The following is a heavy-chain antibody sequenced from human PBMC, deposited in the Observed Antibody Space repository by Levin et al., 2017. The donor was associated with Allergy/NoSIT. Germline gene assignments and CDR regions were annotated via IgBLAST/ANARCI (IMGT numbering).Heavy chain of an antibody. V-gene: IGHV3-23*01. CDR3: AKGRYSGYYPFDY. CDR2: ISGNGDTT. J-gene: IGHJ4*02. D-gene: IGHD3-22*01. CDR1: GFTFSSLP. Sequence: GGSLRLSCVASGFTFSSLPMSWVRQAPGKGLEWVSAISGNGDTTYYTDSVKGRFTISRDNSKNTLFLQMNSLRAEDTALYYCAKGRYSGYYPFDYWGQGTLVTVSS.